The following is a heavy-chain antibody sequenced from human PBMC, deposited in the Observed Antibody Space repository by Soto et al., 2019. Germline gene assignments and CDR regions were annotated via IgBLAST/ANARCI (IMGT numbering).Heavy chain of an antibody. CDR2: IYYSGST. CDR3: ARGGGYGRPFIS. D-gene: IGHD5-12*01. Sequence: SETLSLTCTVSGGSSSNYYGSWIRQPPGKGLEWIGYIYYSGSTKYNSSLKSRVTISLDTSKNQFSLELTSVTAADTAVYYCARGGGYGRPFISWGQGTLVTVSS. V-gene: IGHV4-59*01. J-gene: IGHJ5*02. CDR1: GGSSSNYY.